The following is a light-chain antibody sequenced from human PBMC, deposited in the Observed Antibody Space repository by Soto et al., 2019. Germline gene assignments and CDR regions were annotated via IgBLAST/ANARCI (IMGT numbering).Light chain of an antibody. V-gene: IGLV1-40*01. CDR1: SSNIGAGYD. J-gene: IGLJ2*01. CDR3: QSYDSSPSGSRV. Sequence: QYVLTQPPSVSGAPGQRVTISCTGSSSNIGAGYDVHWYQQLPGRSPKLLIYANSNRPSGVPDRFSGSKSGTSDSLAITGLQAEDEADYYCQSYDSSPSGSRVFGGGTKLTVL. CDR2: ANS.